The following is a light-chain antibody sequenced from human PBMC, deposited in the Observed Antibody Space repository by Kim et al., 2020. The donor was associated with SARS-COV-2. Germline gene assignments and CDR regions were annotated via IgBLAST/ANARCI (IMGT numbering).Light chain of an antibody. CDR3: ISYTSSSPLDV. V-gene: IGLV2-14*01. CDR1: SSDVGGYNY. CDR2: DVI. Sequence: QSALTQPASVSGSPGQSITISCTGTSSDVGGYNYVSWYQQHPGKAPKLMIYDVIKRPSGVSNRFSGSKSGNTASLTITGLQAEDEADYYCISYTSSSPLDVFGTGTKVTVL. J-gene: IGLJ1*01.